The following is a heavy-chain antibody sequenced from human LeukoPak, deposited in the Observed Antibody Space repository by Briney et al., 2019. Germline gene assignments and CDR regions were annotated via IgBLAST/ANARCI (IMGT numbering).Heavy chain of an antibody. CDR1: GYSFTSYW. V-gene: IGHV5-51*01. CDR2: IYPGDSDT. CDR3: ARHGDCSSTSCLKAGFDP. Sequence: GESLKISCKGSGYSFTSYWIGWVRQMPGKGLEWMGTIYPGDSDTRYSPSFQGHVTISADKYISTAYLQWSSLKASDTAMYYCARHGDCSSTSCLKAGFDPWGQGTLVTVSS. J-gene: IGHJ5*02. D-gene: IGHD2-2*01.